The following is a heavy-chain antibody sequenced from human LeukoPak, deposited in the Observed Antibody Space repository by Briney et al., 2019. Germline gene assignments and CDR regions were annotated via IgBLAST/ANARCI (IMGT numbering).Heavy chain of an antibody. CDR1: GFTFSNAW. V-gene: IGHV3-15*07. CDR2: IKSKTDGGTT. Sequence: GGSLRLSCAASGFTFSNAWMNWVRQAPGKGLEWVGRIKSKTDGGTTDYAAPVKGRFTISRADSKNTLYLQMNSLKTEDTAVYYCTTEEERTAAGFDYWGQGTLVTVSS. CDR3: TTEEERTAAGFDY. J-gene: IGHJ4*02. D-gene: IGHD6-13*01.